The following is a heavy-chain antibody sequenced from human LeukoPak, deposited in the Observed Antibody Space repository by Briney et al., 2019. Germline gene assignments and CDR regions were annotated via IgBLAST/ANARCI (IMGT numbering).Heavy chain of an antibody. V-gene: IGHV4-39*07. CDR1: GGSISSSSYY. Sequence: PSETLSLTCTVSGGSISSSSYYWAWIRQPPGKGLEWIGSIHYSGSTYYNPSLQSRVTISIDTSKNQFSLKLSSVTAADTAVYYCARGRAGSYYYMDVWSKGTTVTVSS. J-gene: IGHJ6*03. D-gene: IGHD2-15*01. CDR3: ARGRAGSYYYMDV. CDR2: IHYSGST.